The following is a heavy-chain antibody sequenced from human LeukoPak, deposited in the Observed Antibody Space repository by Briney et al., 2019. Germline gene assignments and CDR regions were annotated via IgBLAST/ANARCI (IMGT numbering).Heavy chain of an antibody. Sequence: SETLSLTCAVYGGSFSGYYWSWIRQPPGKGLEWIGEINHSGSTNYNPSLKSRVTISVDTSKNQFSLKLSSVTAADTAVYYCARRRWFDPWGQGTQVIVSP. J-gene: IGHJ5*02. CDR3: ARRRWFDP. CDR1: GGSFSGYY. V-gene: IGHV4-34*01. CDR2: INHSGST.